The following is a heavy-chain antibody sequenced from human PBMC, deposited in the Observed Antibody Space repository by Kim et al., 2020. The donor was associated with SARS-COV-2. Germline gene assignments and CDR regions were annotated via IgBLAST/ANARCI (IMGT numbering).Heavy chain of an antibody. CDR3: ARDTGAGGTGTTDH. Sequence: GGSLRLSCAASGFTFSSYAMHWVRQAPGKGLAWVAVISYDGSKNYYADSVKGRFTISRDNSKNTLYLQMNSLRAEDTAVDYCARDTGAGGTGTTDHWGQGTLLPVSS. CDR1: GFTFSSYA. J-gene: IGHJ4*02. CDR2: ISYDGSKN. V-gene: IGHV3-30*04. D-gene: IGHD1-7*01.